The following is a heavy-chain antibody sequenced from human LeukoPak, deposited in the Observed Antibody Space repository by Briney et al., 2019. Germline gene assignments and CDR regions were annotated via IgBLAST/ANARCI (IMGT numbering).Heavy chain of an antibody. Sequence: SVKVSCKASGGTFISYAISWVRQAPGQGLEWMGGIIPIFGIANYAQKFQGRVTITADESTSTAYMELSSLRSEDTAVYYCARGRITMIVVALDYWGQGTLVTVSS. CDR2: IIPIFGIA. CDR1: GGTFISYA. CDR3: ARGRITMIVVALDY. D-gene: IGHD3-22*01. J-gene: IGHJ4*02. V-gene: IGHV1-69*13.